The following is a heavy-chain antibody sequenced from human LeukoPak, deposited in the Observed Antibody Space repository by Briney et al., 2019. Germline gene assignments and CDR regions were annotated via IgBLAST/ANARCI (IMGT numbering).Heavy chain of an antibody. CDR3: ARGRRELLFDY. CDR1: DYTFTSYG. Sequence: ASVKVSCKASDYTFTSYGISWVRQAPGQGLEWMGWISAYSGNTNYAQNLQGRVTMTTDTSTSTAYMELRSLRSDDTAVYYCARGRRELLFDYWGQGTLVTVSS. D-gene: IGHD1-26*01. J-gene: IGHJ4*02. V-gene: IGHV1-18*01. CDR2: ISAYSGNT.